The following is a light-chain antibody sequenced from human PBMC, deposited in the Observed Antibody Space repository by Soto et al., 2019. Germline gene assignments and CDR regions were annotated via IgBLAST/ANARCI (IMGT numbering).Light chain of an antibody. Sequence: EIVMTQSPVTLSVSPGERATLSCRASHSVSSNLAWYQQKPGQAPRLLIYGASTRATGIPARFSGSGSGTEFTLTISSLQSEDFAVYYCHQYHNWPPWTFGQGTKVDVK. V-gene: IGKV3-15*01. CDR3: HQYHNWPPWT. CDR1: HSVSSN. J-gene: IGKJ1*01. CDR2: GAS.